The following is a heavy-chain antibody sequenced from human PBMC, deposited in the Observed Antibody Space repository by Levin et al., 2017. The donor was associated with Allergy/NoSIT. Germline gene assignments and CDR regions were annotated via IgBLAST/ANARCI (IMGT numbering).Heavy chain of an antibody. J-gene: IGHJ5*02. V-gene: IGHV3-23*01. CDR3: AKDSGTYFGWLGP. CDR1: GFTLSSHA. CDR2: TISSGEET. Sequence: PGGSLRLSCEVSGFTLSSHAMSWVRQAPGKGLEWVSTTISSGEETFYADSVKGRFTTSRDNLKNTVDLEMKSLRGDDTAIYYCAKDSGTYFGWLGPWGQGTLVTVSS. D-gene: IGHD1-26*01.